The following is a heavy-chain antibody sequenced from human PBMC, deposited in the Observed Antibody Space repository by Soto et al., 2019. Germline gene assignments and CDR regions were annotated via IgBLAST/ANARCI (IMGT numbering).Heavy chain of an antibody. CDR1: GYTFTSYY. V-gene: IGHV1-46*01. CDR2: INPSGGST. CDR3: ARNYYDSSGFGAFDI. Sequence: ASVKVSCKAYGYTFTSYYMHWVRQAPGQGLEWMGIINPSGGSTSYAQKFQGRVTMTRDTSTSTVYMELSSLRSEDTAVYYCARNYYDSSGFGAFDIWGQGTMVPVSS. J-gene: IGHJ3*02. D-gene: IGHD3-22*01.